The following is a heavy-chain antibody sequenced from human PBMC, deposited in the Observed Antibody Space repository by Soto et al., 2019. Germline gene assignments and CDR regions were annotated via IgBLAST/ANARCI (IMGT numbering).Heavy chain of an antibody. J-gene: IGHJ3*02. V-gene: IGHV3-23*01. CDR1: GFTFSDYA. Sequence: GSLRLSCAASGFTFSDYAMSWVRQAPGKGLQWVSVICDSGDSTYYADSVKGRFTISRDRSKNTLYLQMNSLRAEDTALYYCAFTAASGWYAFDIWGQGTMVTVSS. CDR3: AFTAASGWYAFDI. CDR2: ICDSGDST. D-gene: IGHD6-19*01.